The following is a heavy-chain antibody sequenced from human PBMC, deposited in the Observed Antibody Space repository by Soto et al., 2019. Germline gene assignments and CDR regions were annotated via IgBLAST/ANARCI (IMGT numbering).Heavy chain of an antibody. Sequence: ETLAPTCAVYGVSFSGYYWSWIRQPPGKGLEWIGEINHSGSTNYNPSLKSRVTISVDTSKNQFSLKLSSVTAADTAVYYCARCRTVPHLSYYYYGMDVWGQGTKVTVYS. CDR2: INHSGST. J-gene: IGHJ6*02. CDR3: ARCRTVPHLSYYYYGMDV. CDR1: GVSFSGYY. V-gene: IGHV4-34*01. D-gene: IGHD4-4*01.